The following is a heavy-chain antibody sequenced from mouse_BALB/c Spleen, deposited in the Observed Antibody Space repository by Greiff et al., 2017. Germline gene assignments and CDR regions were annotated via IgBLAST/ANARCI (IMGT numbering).Heavy chain of an antibody. CDR3: ARVPYYYGSSYCFAY. CDR1: GFTFSSYA. J-gene: IGHJ3*01. D-gene: IGHD1-1*01. Sequence: EVKLMESGGGLVKPGGSLKLSCAASGFTFSSYAMSWVRQTPEKRLEWVASISSGGSTYYPDSVKGRFTISRDNARNILYLQMSSLRSEDTAMYYCARVPYYYGSSYCFAYWGQGTLVTVSA. V-gene: IGHV5-6-5*01. CDR2: ISSGGST.